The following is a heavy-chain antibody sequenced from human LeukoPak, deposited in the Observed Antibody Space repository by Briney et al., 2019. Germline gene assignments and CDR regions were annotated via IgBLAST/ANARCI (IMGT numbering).Heavy chain of an antibody. J-gene: IGHJ6*03. CDR1: GGSISSGSYY. V-gene: IGHV4-61*02. Sequence: SETLSLTCTVSGGSISSGSYYWSWIRQPAGKGLEWIGRIYTSGSTNYNPSLKSRVTISVDTSKNQFSLKLSSVTAADTAVYYCARCGGEQQQRKKYYYYYMDVWGKGTTVIISS. CDR2: IYTSGST. D-gene: IGHD6-13*01. CDR3: ARCGGEQQQRKKYYYYYMDV.